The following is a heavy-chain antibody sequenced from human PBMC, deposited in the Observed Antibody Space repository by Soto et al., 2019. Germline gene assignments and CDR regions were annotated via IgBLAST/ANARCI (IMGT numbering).Heavy chain of an antibody. CDR2: ISGSGGST. J-gene: IGHJ4*02. D-gene: IGHD2-15*01. CDR3: AKGYCSGGSCYPIYY. Sequence: EVQLLESGGGLVQPGGSLRLSCAASGFTFSSYAMSWVRQAPGKGLEWVSAISGSGGSTDYADSVKGRFTICRDNSKNALYLQMNSVRAEDTAVYYCAKGYCSGGSCYPIYYWGQGTLVTVSS. V-gene: IGHV3-23*01. CDR1: GFTFSSYA.